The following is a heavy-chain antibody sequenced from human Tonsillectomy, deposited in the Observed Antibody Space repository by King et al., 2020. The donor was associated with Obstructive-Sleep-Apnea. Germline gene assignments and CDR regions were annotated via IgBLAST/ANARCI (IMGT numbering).Heavy chain of an antibody. CDR2: INAGNDNT. CDR3: ARGGGVTIFGVVIPTYFFDY. V-gene: IGHV1-3*01. Sequence: QVQLVQSGAEVRKPGASVKVPCKASGYTFSNYAIHWVRQAPGQRLEWMGWINAGNDNTKYSQNFQGRVTLTRDTSANPAYMYLSSLRSEDTAVYYCARGGGVTIFGVVIPTYFFDYWGQGTLVTVSS. CDR1: GYTFSNYA. D-gene: IGHD3-3*01. J-gene: IGHJ4*02.